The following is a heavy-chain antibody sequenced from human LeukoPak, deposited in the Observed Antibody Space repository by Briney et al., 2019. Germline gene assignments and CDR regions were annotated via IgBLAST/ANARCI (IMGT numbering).Heavy chain of an antibody. Sequence: GGSLRLPCAASGFTFSSYGMLWVRQAPGKGLEWVAVISYDGSNKYYADSVKGRFTISRDNSKNTLYLQMNSLRAEDTAVYYCANARWDYWGQGTLVTVSS. J-gene: IGHJ4*02. CDR1: GFTFSSYG. CDR3: ANARWDY. V-gene: IGHV3-30*18. D-gene: IGHD2-15*01. CDR2: ISYDGSNK.